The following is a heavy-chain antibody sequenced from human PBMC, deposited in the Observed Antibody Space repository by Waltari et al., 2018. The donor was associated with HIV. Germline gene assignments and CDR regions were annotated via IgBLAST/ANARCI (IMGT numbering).Heavy chain of an antibody. CDR1: GFTFSSYA. J-gene: IGHJ3*02. CDR2: IRGSGGST. CDR3: AKDPIVVVTVDVFDI. V-gene: IGHV3-23*01. D-gene: IGHD3-22*01. Sequence: EVQLLESGGGLVQPGGSLRLSCAASGFTFSSYAMSWVRQVPGKGLAWDSGIRGSGGSTYDADSVKGRFTISRDNSKNTLYLQMNSLRAEDTAVYYCAKDPIVVVTVDVFDIWGQGTMVTVSS.